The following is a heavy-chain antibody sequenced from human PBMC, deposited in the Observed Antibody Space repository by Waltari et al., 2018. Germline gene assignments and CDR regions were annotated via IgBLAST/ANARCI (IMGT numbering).Heavy chain of an antibody. CDR2: INHSGST. J-gene: IGHJ3*02. Sequence: QVQLQQWGAGLLKPSEPLSLTYAVYGGSFSGYYWSWIRQPPGQGLEWIVEINHSGSTNYNPAVKSRVTISVDTSKDQFSLKRSSVTAADTAEYYCAREDDTMVRGVIRALDIWGQGTMVTVSS. CDR1: GGSFSGYY. D-gene: IGHD3-10*01. V-gene: IGHV4-34*01. CDR3: AREDDTMVRGVIRALDI.